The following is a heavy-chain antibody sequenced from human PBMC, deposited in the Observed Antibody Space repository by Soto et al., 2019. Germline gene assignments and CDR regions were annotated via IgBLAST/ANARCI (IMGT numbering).Heavy chain of an antibody. CDR3: ARGRYGDLDY. Sequence: SETLSLTCTVSGGSISSGGYYWSWIRQHLGKGLEWIGYIYYSGSTYYNPSLKSRVTISVDTSKNQFSLKLSSVTAADTAVYYCARGRYGDLDYWGQGTLVTVSS. V-gene: IGHV4-31*03. CDR1: GGSISSGGYY. CDR2: IYYSGST. J-gene: IGHJ4*02. D-gene: IGHD4-17*01.